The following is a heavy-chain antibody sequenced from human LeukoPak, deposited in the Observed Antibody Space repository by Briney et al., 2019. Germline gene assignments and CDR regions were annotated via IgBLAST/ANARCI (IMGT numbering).Heavy chain of an antibody. J-gene: IGHJ4*02. CDR1: GGSLNNHS. Sequence: SGTLSLTRTVSGGSLNNHSWSWIRQTPGKGLEWIGYIYSSGSKNYNPSLKSRVTISVDTSKNQISLNLSSVAAADSSVYYCARGRPPYYFDYWGQGTLVTVSS. V-gene: IGHV4-59*11. CDR2: IYSSGSK. CDR3: ARGRPPYYFDY.